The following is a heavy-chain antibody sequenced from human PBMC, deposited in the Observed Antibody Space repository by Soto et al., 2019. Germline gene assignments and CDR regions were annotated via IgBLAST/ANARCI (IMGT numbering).Heavy chain of an antibody. CDR2: ISAYKGNT. CDR3: ARVGYCSSTSCDYYYYNGMDG. V-gene: IGHV1-18*01. J-gene: IGHJ6*02. D-gene: IGHD2-2*01. CDR1: GYTFTSYG. Sequence: ASVKVSCKASGYTFTSYGISWVRQAPGQGLEWMGWISAYKGNTNYAQKFQGRVTMTTDTSTSTAYMELRSLRSDDTAVYYCARVGYCSSTSCDYYYYNGMDGWGQGTTVTVAS.